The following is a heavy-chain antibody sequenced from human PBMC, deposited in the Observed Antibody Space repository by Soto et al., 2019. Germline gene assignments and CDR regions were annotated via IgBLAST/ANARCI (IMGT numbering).Heavy chain of an antibody. CDR1: GGSINSNNYY. J-gene: IGHJ4*02. CDR2: IYYDGST. V-gene: IGHV4-39*02. CDR3: AKVVVAATRHTDFDS. Sequence: TLSLTCTVSGGSINSNNYYWAWIRQPPGKGLAWIASIYYDGSTYYNPSLKSRVSISVDTSKNHFSLKLTSATAADTAVYYCAKVVVAATRHTDFDSWGQGTLVTVSS. D-gene: IGHD2-15*01.